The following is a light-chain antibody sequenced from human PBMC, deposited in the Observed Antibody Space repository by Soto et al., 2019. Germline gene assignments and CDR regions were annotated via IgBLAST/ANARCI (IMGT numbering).Light chain of an antibody. J-gene: IGLJ2*01. Sequence: QSVLAQPPSVSAAPGQKITISCSVSNSNIRNNYVSWYQQFPGTAPQLLIYDINKRPSGVPDRFSGSRSGTSATLSITGLQTGDEAHYYCGSWDSSLSAGVFGGGTKVTVL. CDR2: DIN. V-gene: IGLV1-51*01. CDR3: GSWDSSLSAGV. CDR1: NSNIRNNY.